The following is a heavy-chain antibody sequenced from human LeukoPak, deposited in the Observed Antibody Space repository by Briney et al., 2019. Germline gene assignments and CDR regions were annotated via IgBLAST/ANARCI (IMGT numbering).Heavy chain of an antibody. D-gene: IGHD6-13*01. J-gene: IGHJ4*02. CDR3: ARRRTAAVGTSLYYFDY. CDR2: IYPGDSDT. V-gene: IGHV5-51*01. CDR1: GYSFTSYW. Sequence: GESLKISCKGSGYSFTSYWIGWVRQMPGKGLEWMGIIYPGDSDTRYSPSFQGQVTISADKSITTAYVQWSSLKASDTAMYYCARRRTAAVGTSLYYFDYWGQGTLVTVSS.